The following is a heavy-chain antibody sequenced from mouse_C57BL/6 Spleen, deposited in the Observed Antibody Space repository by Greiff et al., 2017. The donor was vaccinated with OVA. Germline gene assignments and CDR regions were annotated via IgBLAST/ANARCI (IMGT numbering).Heavy chain of an antibody. D-gene: IGHD2-5*01. CDR3: ARRDYSNYRYFDV. Sequence: VQLQQSGPELVKPGASVKISCKASGYTFTDYYMNWVKQSHGKSLEWIGDINPNNGGTSYNQKFKGKATLTVDKSSSTAYMELRSLTSEDSAVYYCARRDYSNYRYFDVWGTGTTVTVSS. CDR2: INPNNGGT. J-gene: IGHJ1*03. V-gene: IGHV1-26*01. CDR1: GYTFTDYY.